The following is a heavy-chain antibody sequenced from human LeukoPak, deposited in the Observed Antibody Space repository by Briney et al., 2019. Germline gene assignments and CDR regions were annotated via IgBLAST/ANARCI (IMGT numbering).Heavy chain of an antibody. CDR3: ARRVVVPAAPYYFDY. J-gene: IGHJ4*02. V-gene: IGHV3-74*01. D-gene: IGHD2-2*01. CDR1: GFTFSSYV. CDR2: INSDGSST. Sequence: GGSLRLSCETAGFTFSSYVMHWVRRTPGKGLVWVSRINSDGSSTSYADSVKGRFTISRDNAKNTLYLQMNSLRAEDTAVYYCARRVVVPAAPYYFDYWGQGTLVTVSS.